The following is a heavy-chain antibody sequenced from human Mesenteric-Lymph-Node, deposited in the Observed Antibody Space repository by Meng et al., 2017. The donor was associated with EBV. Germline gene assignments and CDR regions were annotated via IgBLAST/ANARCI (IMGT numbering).Heavy chain of an antibody. D-gene: IGHD3-10*01. CDR2: IHRDGSST. Sequence: EVQLVESRGGLVKPGGSLRLSCAASGFSFSSYSMNWVRQAPGKGLEWVSRIHRDGSSTNYADSVKGRFTTSRDNAKNTLYLQMNSLRAEDTAVYYCARGGTNYYGSGSYGGWGQGTLVTVSS. J-gene: IGHJ4*02. CDR3: ARGGTNYYGSGSYGG. V-gene: IGHV3-74*02. CDR1: GFSFSSYS.